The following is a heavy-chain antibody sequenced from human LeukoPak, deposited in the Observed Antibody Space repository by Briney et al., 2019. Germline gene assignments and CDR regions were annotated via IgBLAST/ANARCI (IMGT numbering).Heavy chain of an antibody. Sequence: GGSLRLSCAASGFTVSSNYMSWVRQAPGKGLEWVSVIYSGGNTYYADSVKGRFTISRDNSKNTLYLQMNSLRAEDTAVYYCASFQVAPEGYWGQGTLVTVSS. J-gene: IGHJ4*02. CDR2: IYSGGNT. CDR1: GFTVSSNY. D-gene: IGHD5-12*01. V-gene: IGHV3-66*01. CDR3: ASFQVAPEGY.